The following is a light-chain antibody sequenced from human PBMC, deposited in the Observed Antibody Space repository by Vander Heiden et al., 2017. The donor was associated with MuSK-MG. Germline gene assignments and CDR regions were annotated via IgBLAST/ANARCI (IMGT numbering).Light chain of an antibody. CDR3: QHRNNWPLT. CDR2: DAS. V-gene: IGKV3-11*01. CDR1: QSVSSK. Sequence: EIVLTQSPATLSLSPGERATLSCRASQSVSSKLAWYQQKPGQAPRLLIYDASNRATGIPARFSGSGSGTDFTLTISSLEPEDFAAYYCQHRNNWPLTFGGGTKVEI. J-gene: IGKJ4*01.